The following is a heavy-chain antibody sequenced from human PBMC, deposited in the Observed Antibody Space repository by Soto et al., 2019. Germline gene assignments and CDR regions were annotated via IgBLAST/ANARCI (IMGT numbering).Heavy chain of an antibody. Sequence: QVQLVESGGGVVQPGRSLRLSCAASGFTFSSYGMHWVRQAPGKGLEWVAVIWYDGSNKYYADSVKGRFTISRDNSKNTLYLQMNSLRAEDMAVYYCARELHPVVVVAATLLYWGQGTLVTVSS. CDR1: GFTFSSYG. J-gene: IGHJ4*02. D-gene: IGHD2-15*01. V-gene: IGHV3-33*01. CDR2: IWYDGSNK. CDR3: ARELHPVVVVAATLLY.